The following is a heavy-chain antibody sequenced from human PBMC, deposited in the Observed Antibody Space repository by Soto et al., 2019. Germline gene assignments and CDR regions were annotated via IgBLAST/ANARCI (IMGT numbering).Heavy chain of an antibody. CDR3: ARKVTVLMGYTYEI. CDR1: GGSISSGGYY. Sequence: SETLSLTCTVSGGSISSGGYYWSWIRQHQGRGLEWIGYIYYSGSTYYNPSLNSRVTLSVDTSKSQFSLKLNSVAAADTAIYYCARKVTVLMGYTYEIWGEGTMFTLS. D-gene: IGHD3-16*02. J-gene: IGHJ3*02. V-gene: IGHV4-31*03. CDR2: IYYSGST.